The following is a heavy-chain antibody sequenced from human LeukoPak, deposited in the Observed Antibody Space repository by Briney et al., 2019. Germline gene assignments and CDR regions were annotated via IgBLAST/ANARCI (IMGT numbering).Heavy chain of an antibody. CDR2: MNPNSGKT. CDR3: ARVPIYDSSPEGY. V-gene: IGHV1-8*01. D-gene: IGHD3-22*01. CDR1: VYTFTSYD. J-gene: IGHJ4*02. Sequence: ASVSVSCTSSVYTFTSYDINWVRQAAGQGGEGMGWMNPNSGKTGHAQKFQGRGTMTRNNTIRTAYMELSSLRSEDTAVYYCARVPIYDSSPEGYWGQGTLVTVSS.